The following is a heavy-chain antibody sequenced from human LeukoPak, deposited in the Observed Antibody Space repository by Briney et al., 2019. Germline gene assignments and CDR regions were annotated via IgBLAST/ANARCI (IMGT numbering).Heavy chain of an antibody. D-gene: IGHD4-23*01. V-gene: IGHV3-30*18. Sequence: PGGSLRLSCAASGFTFSSSDMHWVRQPPGKGLEWVALISYDGSNEYYADPVRGRFTISRDNSKNTLSLQMNSLRDEDTAVYYCAKEGDHGGDHFGDDGFDIWGQGTMVTVSS. CDR3: AKEGDHGGDHFGDDGFDI. CDR2: ISYDGSNE. J-gene: IGHJ3*02. CDR1: GFTFSSSD.